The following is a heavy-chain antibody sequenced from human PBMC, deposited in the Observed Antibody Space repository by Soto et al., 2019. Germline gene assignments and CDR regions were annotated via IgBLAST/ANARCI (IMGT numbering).Heavy chain of an antibody. V-gene: IGHV4-59*08. D-gene: IGHD2-15*01. CDR2: TYYSGST. J-gene: IGHJ6*03. CDR1: GGSISSYY. CDR3: ARQNCSGGSCYSIYYYMDV. Sequence: QVQLQESGPGLVKPSETLSLTCTVSGGSISSYYWSWIRQPPGKGLEWIGYTYYSGSTNYNPSLKSRVTISVDTSENQFSLKLSSVTAADTAVYYCARQNCSGGSCYSIYYYMDVWGKGTTVTVSS.